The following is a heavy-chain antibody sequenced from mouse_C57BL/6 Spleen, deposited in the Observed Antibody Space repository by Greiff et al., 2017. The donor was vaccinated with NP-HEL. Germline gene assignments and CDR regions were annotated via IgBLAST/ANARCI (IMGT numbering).Heavy chain of an antibody. J-gene: IGHJ3*01. D-gene: IGHD1-1*01. CDR2: IYPRSGNT. CDR3: AREQFITTVIEGFAY. Sequence: VQLQQSGAELARPGASVKLSCKASGYTFTSYGISWVKQRTGQGLEWIGEIYPRSGNTYYNEKFKGKATLTADKSSSTAYMELRSLTAEDSAVYFCAREQFITTVIEGFAYWGQGTLVTVSA. CDR1: GYTFTSYG. V-gene: IGHV1-81*01.